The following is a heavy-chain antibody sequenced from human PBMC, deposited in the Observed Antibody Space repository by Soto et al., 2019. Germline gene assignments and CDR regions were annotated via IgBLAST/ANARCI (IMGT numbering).Heavy chain of an antibody. CDR3: ARDLLEGYGHARRPDY. Sequence: EVQLVESGGGLVKPGGSLRLSCVASGFTFSAYSMSWVRQAPGQGLEWVSSITSSSTYIYYTRSVEGRFTISRDDAKNSLHLQMDSLRAEDTAVYYCARDLLEGYGHARRPDYWGQGTLVTVSS. J-gene: IGHJ4*02. CDR2: ITSSSTYI. CDR1: GFTFSAYS. V-gene: IGHV3-21*06. D-gene: IGHD5-18*01.